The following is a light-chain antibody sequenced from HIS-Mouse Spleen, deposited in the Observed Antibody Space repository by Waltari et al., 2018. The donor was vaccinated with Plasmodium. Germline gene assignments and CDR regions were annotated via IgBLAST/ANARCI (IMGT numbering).Light chain of an antibody. J-gene: IGKJ3*01. Sequence: EIVMTQSPATLSVSPGERATLSCRASQSVSSNVAWYQQKPGQATRLLISGASNRATGIPARFSGSGSGTEFTLTISSLQSEDFAVYYCQQYNNWSFTFGPGTKVDIK. CDR1: QSVSSN. CDR3: QQYNNWSFT. CDR2: GAS. V-gene: IGKV3-15*01.